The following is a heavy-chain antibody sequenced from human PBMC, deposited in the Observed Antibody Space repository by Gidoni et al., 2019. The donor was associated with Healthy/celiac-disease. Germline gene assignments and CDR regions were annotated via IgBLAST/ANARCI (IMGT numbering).Heavy chain of an antibody. J-gene: IGHJ4*02. CDR2: ISSSGSTI. CDR1: GFTFSDYY. CDR3: ARSEYSSSWYGFDY. D-gene: IGHD6-13*01. Sequence: ASGFTFSDYYMSWIRQAPGTGLEWVSYISSSGSTIYYADSVKGRFTSSRDNAKNSLYLQMNSLRAEDTAVYYCARSEYSSSWYGFDYWGQGTLVTVSS. V-gene: IGHV3-11*01.